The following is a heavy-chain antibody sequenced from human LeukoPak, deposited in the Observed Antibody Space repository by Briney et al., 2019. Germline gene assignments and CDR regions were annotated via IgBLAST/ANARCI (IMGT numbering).Heavy chain of an antibody. Sequence: ASVKVSCKASGYTFTSYYMHWVRQAPGQGLEWMGIINPSGGSTSYAQKFQGRVTMTRDMSTSTVYMELSSLRSKDTAVYYCARGPRDYYDSSGYYFGYWGQGTLVTVSS. CDR2: INPSGGST. D-gene: IGHD3-22*01. CDR3: ARGPRDYYDSSGYYFGY. CDR1: GYTFTSYY. V-gene: IGHV1-46*01. J-gene: IGHJ4*02.